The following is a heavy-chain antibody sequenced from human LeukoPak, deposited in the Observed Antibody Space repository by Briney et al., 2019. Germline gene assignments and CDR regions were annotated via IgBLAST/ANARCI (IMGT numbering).Heavy chain of an antibody. CDR3: ARGRTGAAALDF. V-gene: IGHV4-34*01. CDR1: GGSFSGHY. D-gene: IGHD6-25*01. J-gene: IGHJ4*02. CDR2: STHSGST. Sequence: PSETLSLTCAVYGGSFSGHYWTWIRQSSGKGLEWIGESTHSGSTNYNPSLKSRLTISVDTFKNQFSLKLTSVSAADTAVYHCARGRTGAAALDFWGPGTLVTVSS.